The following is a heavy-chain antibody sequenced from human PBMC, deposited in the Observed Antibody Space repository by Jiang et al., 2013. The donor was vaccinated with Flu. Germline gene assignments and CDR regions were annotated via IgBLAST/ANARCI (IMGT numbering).Heavy chain of an antibody. D-gene: IGHD2-21*02. Sequence: KKPGSSVKVSCKASGGTFSSYAISWVRQAPGQGLEWMGRIIPILGIANYAQKFQGRVTITADKSTSTAYMELSSLRSEDTAVYYCAIAYCGGDCYSRDWYFDLWGRGTLVTVSS. J-gene: IGHJ2*01. CDR1: GGTFSSYA. CDR2: IIPILGIA. CDR3: AIAYCGGDCYSRDWYFDL. V-gene: IGHV1-69*04.